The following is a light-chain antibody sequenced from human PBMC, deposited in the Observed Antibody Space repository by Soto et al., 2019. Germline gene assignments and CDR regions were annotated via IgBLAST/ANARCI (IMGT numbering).Light chain of an antibody. Sequence: AIQLTQSASSLSASVGDRVTITCRASQGIRNDLGWYQQKPGKAPKVLIYAASHLQSGVPSRFSGSGSGTGFTLTISSLQPQDFATYYCLQDYSYPFTFGPGTKVDIK. V-gene: IGKV1-6*01. CDR1: QGIRND. J-gene: IGKJ3*01. CDR3: LQDYSYPFT. CDR2: AAS.